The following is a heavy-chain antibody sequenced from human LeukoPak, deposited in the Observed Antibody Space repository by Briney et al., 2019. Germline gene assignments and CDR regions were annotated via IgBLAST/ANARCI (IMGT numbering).Heavy chain of an antibody. Sequence: GGSLRLSCAASGFTFSSYAMHWVRQAPGKGLEWVAVISYDGSNKYYADSVKGRFTISRDNSKNTLYLQMNSLRAEDTAVYYCARGADSSSCFDYWGQGTLVTVSS. V-gene: IGHV3-30-3*01. CDR2: ISYDGSNK. CDR3: ARGADSSSCFDY. CDR1: GFTFSSYA. D-gene: IGHD6-13*01. J-gene: IGHJ4*02.